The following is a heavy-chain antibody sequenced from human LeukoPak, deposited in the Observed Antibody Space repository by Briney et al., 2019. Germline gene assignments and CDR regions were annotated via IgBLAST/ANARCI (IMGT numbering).Heavy chain of an antibody. Sequence: ASVKVSCTASGYTFTSYGISWVRQAPGQGLEWMGWISAYNGNTNYAQKLQGRVTMTTDTSTSTAYMELRSLRSDDTAVYYCARDPYDKSAFDIWGQGTMVTVSS. CDR3: ARDPYDKSAFDI. CDR2: ISAYNGNT. D-gene: IGHD3-22*01. CDR1: GYTFTSYG. V-gene: IGHV1-18*01. J-gene: IGHJ3*02.